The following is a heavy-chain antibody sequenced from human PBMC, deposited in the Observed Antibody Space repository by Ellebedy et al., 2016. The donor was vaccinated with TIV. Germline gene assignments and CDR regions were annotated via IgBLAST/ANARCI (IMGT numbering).Heavy chain of an antibody. CDR1: GFTFSSYA. Sequence: GGSLRLXXAASGFTFSSYAMSWVRQAPGKGLEWVSAISGSGGSTYYADSVKGRFTISRDNPKNTLYLQMNSLRAEDTAVYYCAKHIQLWPNYGMDVWGQGTTVTVSS. V-gene: IGHV3-23*01. D-gene: IGHD5-18*01. CDR2: ISGSGGST. CDR3: AKHIQLWPNYGMDV. J-gene: IGHJ6*02.